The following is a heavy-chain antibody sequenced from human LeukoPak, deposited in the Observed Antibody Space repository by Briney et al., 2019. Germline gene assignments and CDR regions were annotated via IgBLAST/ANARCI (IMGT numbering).Heavy chain of an antibody. CDR1: GYTFSGFY. D-gene: IGHD6-19*01. Sequence: ASVKVSCKASGYTFSGFYMHWVRLAPGQGLEWMGGFDPEDGETVYAQKFQGRVTMTEDTSTDTAYMELSSLRSEDTAVYYCATAIAVAGYDYWGQGTLVTVSS. CDR3: ATAIAVAGYDY. V-gene: IGHV1-24*01. CDR2: FDPEDGET. J-gene: IGHJ4*02.